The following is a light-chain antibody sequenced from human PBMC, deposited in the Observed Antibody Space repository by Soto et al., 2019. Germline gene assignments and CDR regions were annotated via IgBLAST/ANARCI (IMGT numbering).Light chain of an antibody. Sequence: QSVLTQPASVSGSPGQSITISCTGTSSDVGGYNYVSWYQQLPGKAPKLIIYEVSNRPSGASNRFSGSKSGNTASLTISGLQGEDEADYFCSSYTNSNTYVFGTGTKLTVL. CDR2: EVS. V-gene: IGLV2-14*01. J-gene: IGLJ1*01. CDR3: SSYTNSNTYV. CDR1: SSDVGGYNY.